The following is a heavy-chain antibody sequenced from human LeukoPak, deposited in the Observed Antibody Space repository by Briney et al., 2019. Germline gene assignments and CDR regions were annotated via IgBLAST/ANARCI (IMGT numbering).Heavy chain of an antibody. J-gene: IGHJ5*02. CDR1: GGSFSGYY. CDR2: TNHSGST. CDR3: ARGRMEPAAITGIPWFDP. V-gene: IGHV4-34*01. D-gene: IGHD2-2*01. Sequence: SETLSLTCAVYGGSFSGYYWSWIRQPPGKGLEWIGETNHSGSTNYNPSLKRRVTISVDTSKNQFSLKLSSVTAADTAVYYCARGRMEPAAITGIPWFDPWGQGTLVTVSS.